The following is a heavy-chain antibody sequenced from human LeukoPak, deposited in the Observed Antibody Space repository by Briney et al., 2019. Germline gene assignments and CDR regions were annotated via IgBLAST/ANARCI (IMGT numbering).Heavy chain of an antibody. CDR3: ARKHDYGGNRIDY. J-gene: IGHJ4*02. V-gene: IGHV3-21*01. Sequence: PRGSPRLSCAAPGFTPSSSNMNWVRPGPGEGLVWVSSITSSSYIYYADSVKGRFTISRDNAKDSLYLQMNSLRAEDTAVYYCARKHDYGGNRIDYWGQGTLVTVSS. D-gene: IGHD4-23*01. CDR2: ITSSSYI. CDR1: GFTPSSSN.